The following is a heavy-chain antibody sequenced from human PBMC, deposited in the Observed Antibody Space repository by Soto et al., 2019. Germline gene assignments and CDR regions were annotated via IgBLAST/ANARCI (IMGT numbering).Heavy chain of an antibody. CDR2: IYSGGST. J-gene: IGHJ6*02. CDR1: GFTVSSSY. CDR3: ARDHRQLSDYYYRMDV. V-gene: IGHV3-53*01. D-gene: IGHD2-2*01. Sequence: PGGSLRLSCAASGFTVSSSYMSWVRQAPGKGLEWVSVIYSGGSTYYADSVKGRFTISRDNSKNTLYLQMNSLRAEDTAVYYCARDHRQLSDYYYRMDVWGQGTTVTVSS.